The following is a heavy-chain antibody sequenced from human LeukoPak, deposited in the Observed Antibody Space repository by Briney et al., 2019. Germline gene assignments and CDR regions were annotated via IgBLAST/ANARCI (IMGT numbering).Heavy chain of an antibody. CDR2: IYYSGST. CDR3: ARGSALTNLEWYLFDY. J-gene: IGHJ4*02. D-gene: IGHD3-3*01. CDR1: GGSISSSSYY. Sequence: SETLSLTCTVSGGSISSSSYYWGWIRQPPGKGLEWIGSIYYSGSTYYNPSLKSRVTISVDTSKNQFSLKLSSVTAADTAVYYCARGSALTNLEWYLFDYWGQGTLVTVSS. V-gene: IGHV4-39*07.